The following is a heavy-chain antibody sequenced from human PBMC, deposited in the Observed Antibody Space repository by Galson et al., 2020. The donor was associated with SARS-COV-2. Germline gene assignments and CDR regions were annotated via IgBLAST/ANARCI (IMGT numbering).Heavy chain of an antibody. CDR3: ARARKDLRFYDWSLLAPNWIDS. V-gene: IGHV4-30-4*01. CDR1: GGSVYSGSYY. CDR2: TYYGGSY. J-gene: IGHJ5*01. D-gene: IGHD3-9*01. Sequence: SETLSLTCTVSGGSVYSGSYYWNWIRQPPGKGQAWIGYTYYGGSYYYRPYPKNRLSHSLDSSKNQVSLRLSSMTAAETAVYYCARARKDLRFYDWSLLAPNWIDSWGQGTLVTVSS.